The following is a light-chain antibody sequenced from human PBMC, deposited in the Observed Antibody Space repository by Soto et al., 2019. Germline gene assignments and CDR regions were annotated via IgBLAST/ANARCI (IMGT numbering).Light chain of an antibody. CDR2: GAS. CDR1: QSVSSN. CDR3: QQYNNWPPLT. V-gene: IGKV3-15*01. Sequence: EIVMTQSPATLSLSPGERATLSCRASQSVSSNLAWYQQKPGQAPRLVIYGASTRATGIPARFSGSGSGTEFTLTISSLQSEDFAVYYCQQYNNWPPLTFGQGTKVDIK. J-gene: IGKJ4*01.